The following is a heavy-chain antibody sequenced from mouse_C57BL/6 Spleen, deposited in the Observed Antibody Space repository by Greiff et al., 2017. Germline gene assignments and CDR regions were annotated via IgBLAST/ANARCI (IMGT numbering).Heavy chain of an antibody. CDR2: INPNNGGP. CDR1: GYTFTDYN. Sequence: VQLQQSGPELVKPGASVKIPCKASGYTFTDYNMDWVKQSHGKSLEWIGDINPNNGGPLYNQKFKGKATLTVDKSSSTAYLELRSLTSEDTAVYYCARAYYGSSYGWFAYWGQGTLVTVSA. V-gene: IGHV1-18*01. J-gene: IGHJ3*01. D-gene: IGHD1-1*01. CDR3: ARAYYGSSYGWFAY.